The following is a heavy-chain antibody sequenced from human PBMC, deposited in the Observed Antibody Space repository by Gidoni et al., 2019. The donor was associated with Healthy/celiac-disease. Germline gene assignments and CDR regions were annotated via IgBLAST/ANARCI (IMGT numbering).Heavy chain of an antibody. V-gene: IGHV1-69*01. J-gene: IGHJ6*02. Sequence: QVQLVQSGAEVKKHGSSVKVSCKASGVTFSSYAISWVRQAPGQGLEWMGGIIPIFGTANYAQKFQGRVTITADESTSTAYMELSSLRSEDTAVYYCARDSPWFGELYYYYYGMDVWGQGTTVTVSS. D-gene: IGHD3-10*01. CDR1: GVTFSSYA. CDR3: ARDSPWFGELYYYYYGMDV. CDR2: IIPIFGTA.